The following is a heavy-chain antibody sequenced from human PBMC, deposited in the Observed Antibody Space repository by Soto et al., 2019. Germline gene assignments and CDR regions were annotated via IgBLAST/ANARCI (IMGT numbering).Heavy chain of an antibody. CDR3: ARVVVLTAGGIDY. CDR2: ISSSSSYI. D-gene: IGHD2-15*01. CDR1: GFTFSSYS. V-gene: IGHV3-21*01. Sequence: EVQLVESGGGLVKPGGSLRLSCAASGFTFSSYSMNWVRQAPGKGLEWVSSISSSSSYIYYADSVKGRVTISRDNDKNSLYLQMNSLRAEDTAGYYCARVVVLTAGGIDYLGQGTLVTVSS. J-gene: IGHJ4*02.